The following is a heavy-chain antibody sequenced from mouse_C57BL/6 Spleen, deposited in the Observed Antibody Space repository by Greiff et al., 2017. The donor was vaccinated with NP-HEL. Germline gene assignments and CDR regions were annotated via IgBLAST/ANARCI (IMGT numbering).Heavy chain of an antibody. CDR3: ARSHYYGSPLDY. Sequence: VQLQQSGAELVKPGASVKISCKASGYAFSSYWMNWVKQRPGKGLEWIGQIYPGDGDTNYNGKFKGKATLTADKSSSTAYMQLSSLTSEDSAVYFCARSHYYGSPLDYWGQGTTLTVSS. V-gene: IGHV1-80*01. D-gene: IGHD1-1*01. CDR2: IYPGDGDT. CDR1: GYAFSSYW. J-gene: IGHJ2*01.